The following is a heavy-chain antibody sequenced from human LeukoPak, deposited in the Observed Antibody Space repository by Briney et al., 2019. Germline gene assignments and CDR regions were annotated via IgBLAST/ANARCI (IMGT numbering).Heavy chain of an antibody. J-gene: IGHJ4*02. CDR2: ISTSSSYI. Sequence: KPGGYLRLSCAAYGFTFSSYSMNWLRQAPGKGLEWVSSISTSSSYIYYADLVKGRFTISRDNAKNSLYLQMNSLRAEDTAVYHCARDGNEFRSSYYYDYCGQGSLVTVSS. V-gene: IGHV3-21*01. CDR1: GFTFSSYS. D-gene: IGHD6-6*01. CDR3: ARDGNEFRSSYYYDY.